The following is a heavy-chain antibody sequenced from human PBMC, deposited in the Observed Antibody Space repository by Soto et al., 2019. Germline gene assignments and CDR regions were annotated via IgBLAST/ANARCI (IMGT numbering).Heavy chain of an antibody. CDR2: ISGSGGRS. Sequence: EVQLLDSGGGLVQPGGSLRLSCAASGFPFSNYAMTWVPQGPGKGLEWVSGISGSGGRSYYADSVKGRFTISRDNSKSTLYLQMNSLRAEDTAVYYCAKAYFVWSSEQPYYFDYWGQGTLVTVSS. CDR3: AKAYFVWSSEQPYYFDY. J-gene: IGHJ4*02. V-gene: IGHV3-23*01. CDR1: GFPFSNYA. D-gene: IGHD3-16*01.